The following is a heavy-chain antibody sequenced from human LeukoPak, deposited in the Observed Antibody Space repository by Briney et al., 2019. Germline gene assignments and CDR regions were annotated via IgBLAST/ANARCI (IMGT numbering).Heavy chain of an antibody. Sequence: GGSLRLSCADSGFTFSSHWVHWVRQAPGKGLVWVSRIKYDASSTSYADSVEGRFTISRDNAKNTLYLQMNSLRAEDTAVYYCARGATYAYYQDYWGQGTLVTVSS. V-gene: IGHV3-74*01. CDR1: GFTFSSHW. J-gene: IGHJ4*02. CDR3: ARGATYAYYQDY. CDR2: IKYDASST. D-gene: IGHD1-26*01.